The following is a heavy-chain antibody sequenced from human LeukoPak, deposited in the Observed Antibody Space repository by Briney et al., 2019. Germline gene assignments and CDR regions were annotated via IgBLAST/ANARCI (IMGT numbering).Heavy chain of an antibody. CDR2: IRTSGQST. CDR3: AKDHPPYCSGTSCYPSDY. D-gene: IGHD2-2*01. V-gene: IGHV3-23*01. J-gene: IGHJ4*02. CDR1: GFIFSNFA. Sequence: GGSLRLSCAASGFIFSNFAMSWVRQAPGKGLEWVSGIRTSGQSTYYADSVKGRFTISRDDSKNTLYLQMNSLRAEDTAVYYCAKDHPPYCSGTSCYPSDYWGQGTLVTVSS.